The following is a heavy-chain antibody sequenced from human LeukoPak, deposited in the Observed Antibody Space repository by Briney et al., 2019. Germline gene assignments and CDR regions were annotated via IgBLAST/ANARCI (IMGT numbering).Heavy chain of an antibody. V-gene: IGHV5-51*01. CDR2: IYPGDSDT. D-gene: IGHD6-19*01. Sequence: GESLKISCKGSGYSFTSYWIGWVRQMPGKGLEWMGIIYPGDSDTRYSPSFQGQVTISADKSISTAYLQWSSLKASDTAMYYCARQGSSSGWYVYYFDYWGQGTLVTVSS. J-gene: IGHJ4*02. CDR1: GYSFTSYW. CDR3: ARQGSSSGWYVYYFDY.